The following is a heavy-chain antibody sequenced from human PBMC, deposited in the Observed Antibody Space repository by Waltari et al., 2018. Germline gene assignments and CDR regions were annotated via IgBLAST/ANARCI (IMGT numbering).Heavy chain of an antibody. CDR2: IQYNGAKQ. J-gene: IGHJ4*02. CDR3: AKDNGRWLQPDY. V-gene: IGHV3-30*02. Sequence: QVQLVESGGGVVQPGGSLRLSCAASGFSFSSYGVHWVRQAADKGLEWVSFIQYNGAKQYYADSVKGRFSISRDDSKNTVYLQMNSLRGEDTAIYYCAKDNGRWLQPDYWGQGTLVSVSS. D-gene: IGHD5-12*01. CDR1: GFSFSSYG.